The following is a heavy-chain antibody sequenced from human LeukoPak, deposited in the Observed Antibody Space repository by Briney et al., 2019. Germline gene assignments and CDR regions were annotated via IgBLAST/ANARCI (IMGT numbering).Heavy chain of an antibody. D-gene: IGHD3-16*02. V-gene: IGHV1-69*05. CDR1: GGTFSSYA. Sequence: SSVKVSCKASGGTFSSYAISWVRQAPGQGLEWMGGIIPIFGTANYAQKFQGRVTITTDESTNTAYMELSSLRSEDTAVYYCARGNDYVWGSYRFSPFDMWGQGTMVPVSS. CDR2: IIPIFGTA. J-gene: IGHJ3*02. CDR3: ARGNDYVWGSYRFSPFDM.